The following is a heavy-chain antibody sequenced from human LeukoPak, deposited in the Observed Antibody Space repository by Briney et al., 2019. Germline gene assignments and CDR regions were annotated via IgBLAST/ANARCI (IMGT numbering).Heavy chain of an antibody. D-gene: IGHD6-19*01. CDR1: GGSISGSSYY. CDR2: IYYSGST. CDR3: ARAVWLAEFDY. V-gene: IGHV4-39*01. Sequence: SETLSLTCTVSGGSISGSSYYWGWIRQPPGKGLEWIGSIYYSGSTYYNPSLKSRVTISVDTPKNQFSLKLSSVTAADTAVFYCARAVWLAEFDYWGQGTLVTVSS. J-gene: IGHJ4*02.